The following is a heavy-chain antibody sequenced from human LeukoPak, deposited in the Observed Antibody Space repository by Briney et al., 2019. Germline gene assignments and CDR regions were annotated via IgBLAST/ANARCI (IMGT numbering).Heavy chain of an antibody. Sequence: SETLSLTCTVSGVAISSYYWSWIRQPPGKGLEWIGYIYYSGSTNYSPSLKSRVTISLDTSKNQFSLKLSSVTAADTAVYYCARHDGSSWYYAFDVWGQGTMVTVSS. CDR1: GVAISSYY. CDR3: ARHDGSSWYYAFDV. V-gene: IGHV4-59*08. D-gene: IGHD6-13*01. J-gene: IGHJ3*01. CDR2: IYYSGST.